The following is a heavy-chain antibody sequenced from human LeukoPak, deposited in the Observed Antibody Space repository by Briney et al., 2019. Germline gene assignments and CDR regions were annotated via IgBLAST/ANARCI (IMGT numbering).Heavy chain of an antibody. CDR3: ARLRAARLTNWFDP. CDR1: DGSITNYD. J-gene: IGHJ5*02. V-gene: IGHV4-59*12. CDR2: VHYSGTA. Sequence: PSETLSLTCTVSDGSITNYDWSWVRQPPGKGLEFIGHVHYSGTANYNPSLRSRVTISVDTSKNQFSLKLSSVTAADTAVYYCARLRAARLTNWFDPWGQGTLVTVSS. D-gene: IGHD6-6*01.